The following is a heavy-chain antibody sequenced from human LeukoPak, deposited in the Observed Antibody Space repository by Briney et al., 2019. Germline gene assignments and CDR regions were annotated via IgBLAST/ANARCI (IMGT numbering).Heavy chain of an antibody. J-gene: IGHJ4*02. Sequence: ASVKVSCKASGGTFSSYAISWVRQAPGQGLDWMGRIIPILGIANYAQKFQGRVTITADKSTSTAYMELSSLRSEDTAVYYCARESHSSSWYEVRYFDYWGQGTLVTVSS. CDR2: IIPILGIA. V-gene: IGHV1-69*04. D-gene: IGHD6-13*01. CDR1: GGTFSSYA. CDR3: ARESHSSSWYEVRYFDY.